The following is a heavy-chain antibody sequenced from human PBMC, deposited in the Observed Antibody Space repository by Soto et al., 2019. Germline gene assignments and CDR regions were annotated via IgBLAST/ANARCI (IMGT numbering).Heavy chain of an antibody. CDR3: ARHFEPYYYGSGSPPDY. V-gene: IGHV4-39*01. J-gene: IGHJ4*02. D-gene: IGHD3-10*01. CDR2: ISYSGST. CDR1: GGSISSSRYY. Sequence: SETLSLTCSVSGGSISSSRYYWGWIRQPPGEGLEWIGTISYSGSTYYDPSLKSRVTISVDTSKNQFSLKLSSVTAADTAVYYCARHFEPYYYGSGSPPDYRGQGTLVTVSS.